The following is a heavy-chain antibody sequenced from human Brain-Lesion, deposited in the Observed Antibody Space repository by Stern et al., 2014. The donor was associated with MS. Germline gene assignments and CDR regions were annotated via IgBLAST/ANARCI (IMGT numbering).Heavy chain of an antibody. CDR3: ARTGDDFGDYSLSY. Sequence: QVQLQESGPGLVKPSETLSLTCTVSGGSINTNNYYWGWIRQPPGKGLEWIGNIYSSGSTFYSPSLKSRVTMSVDPSKTHFSLNLSSVTAADTAVYYCARTGDDFGDYSLSYWGQGTLVTVSS. CDR1: GGSINTNNYY. J-gene: IGHJ4*02. V-gene: IGHV4-39*01. D-gene: IGHD4-17*01. CDR2: IYSSGST.